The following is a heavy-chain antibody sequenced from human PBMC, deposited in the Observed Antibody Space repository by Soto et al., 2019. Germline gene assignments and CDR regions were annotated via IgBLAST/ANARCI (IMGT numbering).Heavy chain of an antibody. V-gene: IGHV1-18*01. CDR3: ATYYFGSGSYYRFDN. CDR1: GYAFSFG. Sequence: ASVKVSCKASGYAFSFGFSWVRQAPGQGLEWMGWISASDGSTNSASKFRGRISMTTDTSTHTAYLDLLSLTSDDTAMYFCATYYFGSGSYYRFDNWGQGTRVTVSS. CDR2: ISASDGST. J-gene: IGHJ4*02. D-gene: IGHD3-10*01.